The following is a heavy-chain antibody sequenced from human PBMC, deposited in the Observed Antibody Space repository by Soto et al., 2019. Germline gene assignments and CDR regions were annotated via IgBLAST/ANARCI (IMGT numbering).Heavy chain of an antibody. CDR2: IYYSGST. Sequence: SETLSLTCSVSSGSISSGDYYWSWIRQHPGKGLEWIGYIYYSGSTYYNPSLKSRVTISLDTSKNQFSLKVSSVTTADTAVYYCARVLGPRQVERIDYWGQGTLVTVSS. J-gene: IGHJ4*02. D-gene: IGHD1-1*01. CDR3: ARVLGPRQVERIDY. V-gene: IGHV4-31*03. CDR1: SGSISSGDYY.